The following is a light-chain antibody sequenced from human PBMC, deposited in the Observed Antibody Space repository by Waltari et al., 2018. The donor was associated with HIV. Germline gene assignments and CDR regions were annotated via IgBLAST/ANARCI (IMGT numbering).Light chain of an antibody. Sequence: SNELTQPPSVSVSPGQTARITCSGDALANHYTYWFQQKPGQAPVFVIYKDTERPSGIPERFSGSRSGTIVKLTIRGGQAEDEADYYCQSGGSSGSWVFGGGTKLTVL. CDR2: KDT. J-gene: IGLJ3*02. V-gene: IGLV3-25*03. CDR1: ALANHY. CDR3: QSGGSSGSWV.